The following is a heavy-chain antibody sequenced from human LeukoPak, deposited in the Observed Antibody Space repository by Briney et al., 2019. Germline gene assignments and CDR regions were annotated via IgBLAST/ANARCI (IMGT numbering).Heavy chain of an antibody. CDR3: ARDGTYSSSWTHYYYYYMDV. D-gene: IGHD6-13*01. J-gene: IGHJ6*03. Sequence: RPSETLSLTCTVSGGSVSSGSYYWSWIRQPPGKGLEWIGSIYYSGSTNYNPPLKARVTIPVDTSKNQFSLKLSSVTAADTAVYYCARDGTYSSSWTHYYYYYMDVWGKGTTVTVSS. V-gene: IGHV4-61*01. CDR1: GGSVSSGSYY. CDR2: IYYSGST.